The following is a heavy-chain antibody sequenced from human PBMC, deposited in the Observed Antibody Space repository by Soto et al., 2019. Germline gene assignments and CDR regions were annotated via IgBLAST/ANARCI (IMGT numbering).Heavy chain of an antibody. CDR1: GFTFSSYA. CDR3: AKGDGYARLYYYYGMDV. CDR2: ISGSGGST. V-gene: IGHV3-23*01. D-gene: IGHD2-2*01. Sequence: PGGSLRLSCAASGFTFSSYAMSWVRQAPGKGLEWVSAISGSGGSTYYADSVKGRFTISRDNSKNTLYLQMNSLRAEDTAVYYCAKGDGYARLYYYYGMDVWGPGTTVTVSS. J-gene: IGHJ6*02.